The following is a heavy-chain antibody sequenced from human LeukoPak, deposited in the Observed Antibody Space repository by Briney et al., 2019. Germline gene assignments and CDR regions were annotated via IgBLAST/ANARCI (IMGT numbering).Heavy chain of an antibody. Sequence: GGSLRLXCAASGFTFSSYAMSWVRQAPGKGLEWVSAISGSGGSTYYADSVKGRFTISRDNSKNTLYLQMNSLRAEDTAVYYCAKAQTPDYYYDSSGSTFDYWGQGTLVTVSS. CDR3: AKAQTPDYYYDSSGSTFDY. J-gene: IGHJ4*02. CDR2: ISGSGGST. CDR1: GFTFSSYA. D-gene: IGHD3-22*01. V-gene: IGHV3-23*01.